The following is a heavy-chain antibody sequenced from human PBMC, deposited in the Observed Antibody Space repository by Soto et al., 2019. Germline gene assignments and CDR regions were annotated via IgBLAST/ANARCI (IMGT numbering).Heavy chain of an antibody. V-gene: IGHV1-46*01. CDR3: ARLSGYSSSWYILDYYYGMDV. J-gene: IGHJ6*02. CDR2: INPSGGST. D-gene: IGHD6-13*01. Sequence: QVQLVQSGAEVKKPGASVKVSCKASGYTFTSYYMHWVRQAPGQGLEWMGIINPSGGSTSYAKKVQGRVTMTRDTSTSTVYMGLSSLRSEDTAVYYCARLSGYSSSWYILDYYYGMDVWGQGTTVTVSS. CDR1: GYTFTSYY.